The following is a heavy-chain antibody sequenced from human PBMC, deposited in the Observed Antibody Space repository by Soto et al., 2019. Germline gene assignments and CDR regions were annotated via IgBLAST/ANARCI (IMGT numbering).Heavy chain of an antibody. CDR2: IWYDGSNK. J-gene: IGHJ4*02. D-gene: IGHD3-22*01. V-gene: IGHV3-33*01. CDR3: ARFGYYDRSAYLDY. CDR1: GFTFSGYG. Sequence: QVQLVESGGGVVQPGRSLRLSCAASGFTFSGYGMHWVRQAPGKGLEWVAVIWYDGSNKYYADSVKGRFTISRDNSKNAVYLQMNIQRAEDRAVFYCARFGYYDRSAYLDYWGQGSLVSVSS.